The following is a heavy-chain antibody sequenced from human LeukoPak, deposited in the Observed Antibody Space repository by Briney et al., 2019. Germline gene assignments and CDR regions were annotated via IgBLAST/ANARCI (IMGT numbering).Heavy chain of an antibody. CDR2: INSDGSST. Sequence: GGSLRLSCAASGFTFSSYWMHWVRQAPGKGLVWVSRINSDGSSTSYADSVKGRFTISRDNAKNTLYLQMNSLRAEETAVYYCAREPDFMATVVTTIDYWGQGTLVTVSS. D-gene: IGHD4-23*01. V-gene: IGHV3-74*01. CDR1: GFTFSSYW. J-gene: IGHJ4*02. CDR3: AREPDFMATVVTTIDY.